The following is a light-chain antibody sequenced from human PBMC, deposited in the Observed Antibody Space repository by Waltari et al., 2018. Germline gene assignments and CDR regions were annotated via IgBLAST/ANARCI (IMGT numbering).Light chain of an antibody. CDR1: QELTTS. V-gene: IGKV1-33*01. CDR3: QHYHSLPYT. Sequence: TFQATQELTTSLSWCQQKPGKAPQRLIYDASSLQAGVPSRFSGTGSGTAFSFTITSLQPEDSATYYCQHYHSLPYTFGRGTKLQIK. CDR2: DAS. J-gene: IGKJ2*01.